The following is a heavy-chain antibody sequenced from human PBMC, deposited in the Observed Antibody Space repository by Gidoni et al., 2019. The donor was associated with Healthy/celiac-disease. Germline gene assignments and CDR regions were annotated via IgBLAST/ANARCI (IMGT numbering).Heavy chain of an antibody. CDR2: MNSHGSIT. V-gene: IGHV3-74*01. Sequence: EVQLVESGGGLVQPGGSLRLSCAASGFTFSSYWRHWVRQAPGKGLVCVSRMNSHGSITSYADSVKGRFTISRDNAKNTLYLQMNSLRAEDTAVYYCARMYCSGGSCRDAFDIWGQGTMVTVSS. D-gene: IGHD2-15*01. CDR1: GFTFSSYW. J-gene: IGHJ3*02. CDR3: ARMYCSGGSCRDAFDI.